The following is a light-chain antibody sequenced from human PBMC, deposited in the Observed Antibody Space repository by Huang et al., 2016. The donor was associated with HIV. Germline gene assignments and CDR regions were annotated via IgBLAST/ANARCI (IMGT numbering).Light chain of an antibody. CDR2: AAS. CDR3: QQTSTTLGN. Sequence: DIQMTQSPSSLSASVGDTITITCRASQNINSHLNCYQQSTGEAPKLLVFAASNLHSGVPSRFSGHELGTDFILTIVNLQPEDSATYYGQQTSTTLGNFGPGTKVEIK. J-gene: IGKJ1*01. V-gene: IGKV1-39*01. CDR1: QNINSH.